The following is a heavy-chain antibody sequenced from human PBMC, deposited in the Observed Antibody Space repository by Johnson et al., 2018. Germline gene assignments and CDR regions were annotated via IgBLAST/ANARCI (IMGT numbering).Heavy chain of an antibody. J-gene: IGHJ2*01. CDR3: ARLSTGSHWYFDL. D-gene: IGHD2/OR15-2a*01. Sequence: VQLVQSGAEVKKPGESLKISCKGFGYSFNNCWIGWVRQMPGKGLEWMASIYPGYFDTTYSPSFQGQVTISADGAISTAYLQWSSLKASDTAMYYCARLSTGSHWYFDLWGRGTLVTVSS. CDR1: GYSFNNCW. CDR2: IYPGYFDT. V-gene: IGHV5-51*03.